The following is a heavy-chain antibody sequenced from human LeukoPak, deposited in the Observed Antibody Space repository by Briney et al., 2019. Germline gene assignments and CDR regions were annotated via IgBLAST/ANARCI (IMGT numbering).Heavy chain of an antibody. CDR2: IYNGVNT. CDR3: ARDSGGGFGWWDSYGVFDY. D-gene: IGHD5-18*01. Sequence: SETLSLTCTVSGASVSSASYWSWIRQPPGKGVEWIAHIYNGVNTNYNPSLKSRVTISVDTSKNQFSLKLSSVTAADTAVYYCARDSGGGFGWWDSYGVFDYWGQGTLVTVSS. CDR1: GASVSSASY. J-gene: IGHJ4*02. V-gene: IGHV4-61*01.